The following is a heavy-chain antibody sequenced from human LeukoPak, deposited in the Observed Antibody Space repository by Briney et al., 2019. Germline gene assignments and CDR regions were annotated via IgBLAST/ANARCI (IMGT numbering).Heavy chain of an antibody. CDR1: GLTFSSYW. CDR2: INSDGSST. J-gene: IGHJ4*02. V-gene: IGHV3-74*01. Sequence: GGSLRLSCAASGLTFSSYWMHWVRQAPGKGLVWVSRINSDGSSTSYADSVKGRFTISRDNPKNTLYLQMNGLRAEDTAVYFCAKRGVVIRVILVGFHKEAYYFDSWGQGALVTVSS. D-gene: IGHD3-22*01. CDR3: AKRGVVIRVILVGFHKEAYYFDS.